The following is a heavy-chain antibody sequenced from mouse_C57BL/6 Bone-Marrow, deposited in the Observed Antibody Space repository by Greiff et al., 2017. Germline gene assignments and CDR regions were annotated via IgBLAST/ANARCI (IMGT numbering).Heavy chain of an antibody. CDR1: GFSLTSYG. CDR2: IWSGGST. V-gene: IGHV2-2*01. J-gene: IGHJ3*01. CDR3: AGRRGFAY. Sequence: VQLQQSGPGLVQPSQSLSITCTVSGFSLTSYGVHWVRQSPGKGLEWLGVIWSGGSTDYNAAFISRLSISKDNSKIQVFVMMNSLQADDAAVYYCAGRRGFAYWGQGTLVTVSA.